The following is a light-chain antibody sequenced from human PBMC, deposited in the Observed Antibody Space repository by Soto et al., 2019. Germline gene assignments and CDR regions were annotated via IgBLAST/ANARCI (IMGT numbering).Light chain of an antibody. CDR1: SSDVGGYNY. V-gene: IGLV2-14*01. CDR2: EVS. J-gene: IGLJ2*01. CDR3: SSFTSSSTLEVV. Sequence: QSVLTQPASVSGSPGQSITISCTGTSSDVGGYNYVSWYQQQAGKAPKLIIHEVSNRPSGVSNRFSGSKSGNTASLTISGLQAEDEADYYCSSFTSSSTLEVVVGGGTQLTVL.